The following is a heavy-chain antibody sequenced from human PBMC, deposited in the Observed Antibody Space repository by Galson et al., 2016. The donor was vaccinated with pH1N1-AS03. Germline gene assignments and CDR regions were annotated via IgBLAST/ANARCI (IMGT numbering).Heavy chain of an antibody. Sequence: SVKVSCKASGYALTEYYLHWVRQAPGQGPEWMGWINPNSGGTKYAQKFQGRVTMTRDTSISTAYMEMSNLKSDDTAVYYCARNRPIAVSGTGGFDPWGQGTLVAVSS. CDR2: INPNSGGT. V-gene: IGHV1-2*02. CDR3: ARNRPIAVSGTGGFDP. D-gene: IGHD6-19*01. CDR1: GYALTEYY. J-gene: IGHJ5*02.